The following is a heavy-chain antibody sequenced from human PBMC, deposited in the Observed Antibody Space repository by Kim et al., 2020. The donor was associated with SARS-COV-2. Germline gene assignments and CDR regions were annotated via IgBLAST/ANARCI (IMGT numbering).Heavy chain of an antibody. Sequence: SQKFQGRVTITRDTSASTAYMELSSLRSEDTAVYYCAREGGSNGWFIFDYWGQGTLVTVSS. CDR3: AREGGSNGWFIFDY. J-gene: IGHJ4*02. V-gene: IGHV1-3*01. D-gene: IGHD6-19*01.